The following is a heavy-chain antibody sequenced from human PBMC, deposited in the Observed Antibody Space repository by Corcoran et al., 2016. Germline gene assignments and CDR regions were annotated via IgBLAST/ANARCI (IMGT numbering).Heavy chain of an antibody. Sequence: QVQLQESGPGLVKPSQTLSLTCTVSGGSISSGGYYWSWIRQPPGKGLEGIGYIYYSGSTYYNPSLKSRVTIAVATSKNQFSLKLSSVTAADTAVYYCAGDLSLRGAGGTNLFDPWGQGTLVTVSS. V-gene: IGHV4-31*03. CDR1: GGSISSGGYY. D-gene: IGHD3-10*01. CDR2: IYYSGST. J-gene: IGHJ5*02. CDR3: AGDLSLRGAGGTNLFDP.